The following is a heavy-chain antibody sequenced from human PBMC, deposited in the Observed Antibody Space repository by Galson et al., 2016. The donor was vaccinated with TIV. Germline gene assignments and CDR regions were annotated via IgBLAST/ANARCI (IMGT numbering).Heavy chain of an antibody. CDR3: ARRGNYLGSGSFDS. CDR1: GWTFSDFG. Sequence: SLRLSCAASGWTFSDFGFNWVRQAPGKGLEWVASISGTGNFRYYNDSVKGRFTISRDNAKDSLYVQMNNLRAEDTAVYYCARRGNYLGSGSFDSWGQGTLVTVSS. J-gene: IGHJ4*02. D-gene: IGHD3-10*01. V-gene: IGHV3-21*01. CDR2: ISGTGNFR.